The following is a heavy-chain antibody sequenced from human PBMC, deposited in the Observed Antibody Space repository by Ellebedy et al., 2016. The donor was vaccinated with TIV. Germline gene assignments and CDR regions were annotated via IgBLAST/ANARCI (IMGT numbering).Heavy chain of an antibody. CDR2: INHSGST. D-gene: IGHD6-13*01. V-gene: IGHV4-34*01. CDR1: GGSFSGYY. J-gene: IGHJ6*02. Sequence: SETLSLTCAVYGGSFSGYYWSWIRQPPGKGLEWIGEINHSGSTNYNPSLKSRVTISVDTSKNQFSLKLSSVTAADTAVHYCARDLAYSSSWYYFGYYGMDVWGQGTTVTVSS. CDR3: ARDLAYSSSWYYFGYYGMDV.